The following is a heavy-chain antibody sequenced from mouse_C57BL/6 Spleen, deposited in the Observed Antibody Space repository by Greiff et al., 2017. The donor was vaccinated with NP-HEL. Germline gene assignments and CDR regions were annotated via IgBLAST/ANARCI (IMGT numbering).Heavy chain of an antibody. CDR1: GFTFSDYG. Sequence: EVKLVESGGGLVKPGGSLKLSCAASGFTFSDYGMHWVRQAPEKGLEWVAYISSGGSTIYYADTVKGRFTISRDNAKNTLFLQMTSLRSEDTAMYYCASRLRRYAMDYWGQGTSVTVSS. CDR2: ISSGGSTI. J-gene: IGHJ4*01. V-gene: IGHV5-17*01. D-gene: IGHD2-4*01. CDR3: ASRLRRYAMDY.